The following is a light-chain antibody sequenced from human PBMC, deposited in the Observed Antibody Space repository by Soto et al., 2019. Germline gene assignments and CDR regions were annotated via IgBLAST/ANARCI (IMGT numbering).Light chain of an antibody. CDR1: QSVSSTY. V-gene: IGKV3-20*01. CDR2: DAS. Sequence: EIVLTQSPGTLSLSPVERATLSCRASQSVSSTYLAWYLQKPGQAPRLLIYDASNRAPGTPNRFSGSGSGPDFTLTISRLEPEDFAVYYCQQYGGSFSPFGQGTKVDIK. CDR3: QQYGGSFSP. J-gene: IGKJ1*01.